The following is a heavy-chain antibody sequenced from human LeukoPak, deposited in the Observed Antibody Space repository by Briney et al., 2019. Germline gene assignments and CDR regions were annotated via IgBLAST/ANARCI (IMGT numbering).Heavy chain of an antibody. CDR3: AKSRRYYDSSGFDP. V-gene: IGHV3-30*18. D-gene: IGHD3-22*01. CDR2: ISYDGSNK. Sequence: GGSLRLSCAASGFTFSSYGMHWVRQAPGKGLEWVAVISYDGSNKYYADSVKGRFTISRDNSKNTLYLQMNSLRAGDTAVYYCAKSRRYYDSSGFDPWGQGTLVTVSS. CDR1: GFTFSSYG. J-gene: IGHJ5*02.